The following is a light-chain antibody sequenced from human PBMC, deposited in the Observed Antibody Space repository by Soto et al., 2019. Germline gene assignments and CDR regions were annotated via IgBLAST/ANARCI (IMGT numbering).Light chain of an antibody. CDR2: AVS. Sequence: QSALTQPASVSGSPGQSITISCTGTSSDIGGYNFVSWYQHHPGKAPKLMIFAVSNRPSGVSNRFSGSKSGNTASLTISGPQPEDEADYFCYSYTSSSTNVFGSGTKVTVL. CDR3: YSYTSSSTNV. V-gene: IGLV2-14*01. J-gene: IGLJ1*01. CDR1: SSDIGGYNF.